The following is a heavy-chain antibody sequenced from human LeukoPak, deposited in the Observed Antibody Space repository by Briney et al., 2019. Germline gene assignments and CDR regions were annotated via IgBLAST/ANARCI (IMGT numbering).Heavy chain of an antibody. CDR3: ARADYEYYGAFDP. D-gene: IGHD4/OR15-4a*01. CDR1: GGSISSSSYY. CDR2: IYYSGST. V-gene: IGHV4-39*07. Sequence: SETLSLTCTVSGGSISSSSYYWGWIRQPPGKGLEWIGSIYYSGSTYYNPSLKSRVTISVDTSKNQFSLKLSSVTAADTAVYYCARADYEYYGAFDPWGQGTLVTVSS. J-gene: IGHJ5*02.